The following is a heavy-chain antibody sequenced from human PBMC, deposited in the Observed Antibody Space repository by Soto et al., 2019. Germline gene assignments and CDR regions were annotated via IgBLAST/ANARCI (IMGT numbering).Heavy chain of an antibody. CDR1: GGSISSSSYY. Sequence: SETLSLTCTVSGGSISSSSYYWGWIRQPPGKGLEWIGSIYYSGSTYYNPSLQSRVTISVDTSKNQFSLKLSSVTAADTAVYYCARQVVAYCSGGSGYSPNRHWFDPWGEGSLVTVSS. J-gene: IGHJ5*02. V-gene: IGHV4-39*01. CDR3: ARQVVAYCSGGSGYSPNRHWFDP. D-gene: IGHD2-15*01. CDR2: IYYSGST.